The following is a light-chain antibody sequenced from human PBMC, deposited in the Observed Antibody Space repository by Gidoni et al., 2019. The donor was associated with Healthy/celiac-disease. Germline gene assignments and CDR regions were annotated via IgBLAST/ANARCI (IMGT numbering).Light chain of an antibody. CDR1: QSISSY. CDR3: QQSYSNPET. V-gene: IGKV1-39*01. Sequence: DIQMTQTPSSLSASVGDRVSITCRASQSISSYLDWYQQKPGKAPKLLIYAASSLQSGVPSRFSGSGSGTDFTLTISSLQPEDFATYYCQQSYSNPETFGHGTKVDIK. J-gene: IGKJ3*01. CDR2: AAS.